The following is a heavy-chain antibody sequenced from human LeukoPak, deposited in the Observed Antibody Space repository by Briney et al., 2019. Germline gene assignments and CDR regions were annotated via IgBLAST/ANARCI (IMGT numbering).Heavy chain of an antibody. CDR3: ARGLRYYDSSGHDAFDI. CDR2: INPNSGGT. CDR1: GYTFTGYC. Sequence: ASVKVSCKASGYTFTGYCMHWVRQAPGQGLEWMGRINPNSGGTNYAQKFQGRVTMTRDTSISTAYMELSRLRSDDTAVYYCARGLRYYDSSGHDAFDIWGQGTMVTVSS. D-gene: IGHD3-22*01. V-gene: IGHV1-2*06. J-gene: IGHJ3*02.